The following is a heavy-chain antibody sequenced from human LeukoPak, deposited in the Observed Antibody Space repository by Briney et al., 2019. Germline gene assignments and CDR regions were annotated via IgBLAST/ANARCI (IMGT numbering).Heavy chain of an antibody. Sequence: PGGSLRLSCAASGFTFSSYAMAWVRQAPGKGLGWVSGISGGGHTTYYADSAKGRFTIPRDNSKSTLYLQMTSLRAEDTAVYYCAKVALGYWYFDFWGRGTLVTVSS. J-gene: IGHJ2*01. D-gene: IGHD7-27*01. CDR2: ISGGGHTT. CDR3: AKVALGYWYFDF. V-gene: IGHV3-23*01. CDR1: GFTFSSYA.